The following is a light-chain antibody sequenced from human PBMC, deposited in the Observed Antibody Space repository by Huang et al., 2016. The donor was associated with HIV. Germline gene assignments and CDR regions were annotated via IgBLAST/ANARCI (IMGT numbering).Light chain of an antibody. CDR1: QHVRSN. CDR2: DTS. CDR3: QQYDNWPPGLT. V-gene: IGKV3D-15*01. J-gene: IGKJ4*01. Sequence: EIVMTQSPATLSVSPGGGATLSCRARQHVRSNLAWYQQTPGQAPRLLIYDTSTRASGVPARFSGSGSGTEFTLTISGLQSEDFAVYYCQQYDNWPPGLTFGGGTKVEI.